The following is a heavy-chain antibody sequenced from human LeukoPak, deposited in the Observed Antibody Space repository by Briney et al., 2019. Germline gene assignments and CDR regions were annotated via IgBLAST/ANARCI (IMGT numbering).Heavy chain of an antibody. Sequence: GSSVKVSCKASGGTFSSYAISWVRQAPGQGLEWMGGIIPIFGTANYAQKFQGRVTMTEDTSTDTAYMELSSLRSEDTAVYYCATDRGYYDSSGYPRTHMDVWGKGTTVTVSS. V-gene: IGHV1-69*06. CDR3: ATDRGYYDSSGYPRTHMDV. CDR1: GGTFSSYA. CDR2: IIPIFGTA. J-gene: IGHJ6*03. D-gene: IGHD3-22*01.